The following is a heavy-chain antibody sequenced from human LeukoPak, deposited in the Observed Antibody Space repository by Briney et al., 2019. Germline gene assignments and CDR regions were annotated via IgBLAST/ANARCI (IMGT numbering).Heavy chain of an antibody. CDR2: INPNIGDT. CDR1: GYTFTGYY. D-gene: IGHD6-13*01. CDR3: ARINSSRWYDF. Sequence: GASVKVSCKASGYTFTGYYMHWVRQAPGQGLGWMGWINPNIGDTNYAQKFQGRVTMTRDTSISTAYMELSRLRFDDTAVYYCARINSSRWYDFWGQGTLVTVSS. J-gene: IGHJ4*02. V-gene: IGHV1-2*02.